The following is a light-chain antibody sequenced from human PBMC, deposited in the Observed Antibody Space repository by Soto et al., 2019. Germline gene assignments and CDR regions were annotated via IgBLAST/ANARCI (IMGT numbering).Light chain of an antibody. CDR1: QNISSY. V-gene: IGKV3-11*01. CDR3: QQRSNWPRT. CDR2: DVS. Sequence: IVLTQSPVTLSLSPGERATLSCRASQNISSYLIWYQQKPGQAPRLLVYDVSNRATGIPARFSGSGSGTDFTLTISSLEPEDLAVYYCQQRSNWPRTFGQGTKVEIK. J-gene: IGKJ1*01.